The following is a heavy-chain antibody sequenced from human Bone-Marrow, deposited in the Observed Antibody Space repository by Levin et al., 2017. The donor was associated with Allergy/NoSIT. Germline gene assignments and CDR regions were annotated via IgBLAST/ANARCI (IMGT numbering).Heavy chain of an antibody. CDR1: GFTFDDYT. D-gene: IGHD2-15*01. V-gene: IGHV3-43*01. CDR3: AKDPQSYCSGGSCYAGYFDY. Sequence: LSLTCAASGFTFDDYTMHWVRQAPGKGLEWVSLISWDGGSTYYADSVKGRFTISRDNSKNSLYLQMNSLRTEDTALYYCAKDPQSYCSGGSCYAGYFDYWGQGTLVTVSS. J-gene: IGHJ4*02. CDR2: ISWDGGST.